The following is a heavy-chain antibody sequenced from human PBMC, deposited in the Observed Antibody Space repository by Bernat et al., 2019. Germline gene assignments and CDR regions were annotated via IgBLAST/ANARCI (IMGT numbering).Heavy chain of an antibody. CDR2: IKQDGSEK. J-gene: IGHJ6*03. V-gene: IGHV3-7*01. D-gene: IGHD6-13*01. CDR3: ARGPIAAAGTYYYYYMDV. Sequence: EVQLVESGGGLVQPGGSLRLSCAASGFTFSSYWMSWVRQAPGKGLEWVANIKQDGSEKYYVDSVKGRFNISRDNAKNSLYLQMNSLRAEDTAVYYCARGPIAAAGTYYYYYMDVWGKGTTVTVSS. CDR1: GFTFSSYW.